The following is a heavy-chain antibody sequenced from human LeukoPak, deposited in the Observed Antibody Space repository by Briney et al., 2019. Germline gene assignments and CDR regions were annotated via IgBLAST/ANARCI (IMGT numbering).Heavy chain of an antibody. CDR3: AKDTYYYDSSGLFDY. CDR2: ISGSDGRT. CDR1: GFTFSNFG. Sequence: PGGSLRLSCVASGFTFSNFGMNWVRQAPGKGQEWVSAISGSDGRTTYQDSVKGRFTISRDNSKNTLYLQMNSLRAEDTAVYYCAKDTYYYDSSGLFDYWGQGTLVTVSS. V-gene: IGHV3-23*01. D-gene: IGHD3-22*01. J-gene: IGHJ4*02.